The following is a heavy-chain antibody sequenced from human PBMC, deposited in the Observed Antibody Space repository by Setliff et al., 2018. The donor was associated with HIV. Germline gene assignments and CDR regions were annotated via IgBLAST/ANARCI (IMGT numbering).Heavy chain of an antibody. CDR3: AASADGDCATTSCTNWFDP. CDR2: IKTQPSNYAT. D-gene: IGHD2-21*01. V-gene: IGHV3-73*01. Sequence: GGSLRLSCAASGFPFSGSAIHWVRRASGKGLEWVGRIKTQPSNYATAHGASMEGRFTISRDDSKSTAYRQLSSLKVEDTAVYFCAASADGDCATTSCTNWFDPWGQGTLVTVSS. CDR1: GFPFSGSA. J-gene: IGHJ5*02.